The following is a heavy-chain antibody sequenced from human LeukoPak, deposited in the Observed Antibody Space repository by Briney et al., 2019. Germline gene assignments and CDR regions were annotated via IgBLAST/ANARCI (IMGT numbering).Heavy chain of an antibody. V-gene: IGHV1-18*01. J-gene: IGHJ4*02. D-gene: IGHD1-1*01. CDR3: ERVSDDRVDY. CDR1: GYTFTSYV. Sequence: VSVKVPRKTSGYTFTSYVVRWVRQAAGRGLEWMGWISAYNGNTVYAQKLQGRVTVTTDTSTNTAYMELRSLTSDDTGVYYCERVSDDRVDYWGQGTLVTVS. CDR2: ISAYNGNT.